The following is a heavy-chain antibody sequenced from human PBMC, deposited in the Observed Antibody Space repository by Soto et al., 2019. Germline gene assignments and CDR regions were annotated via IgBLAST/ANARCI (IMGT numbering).Heavy chain of an antibody. CDR3: ARQEIWFGELLYWFDP. J-gene: IGHJ5*02. D-gene: IGHD3-10*01. CDR2: IYYSGST. V-gene: IGHV4-39*01. Sequence: QLQLQESGPGLVKPSETLSLTCTVSGGSISSSSYYWGWIRQPPGKGLEWIGSIYYSGSTYYNPSLKSRVTISVDTSKNPFSLKLSSVTAADTAVYYCARQEIWFGELLYWFDPWGQGTLVTVSS. CDR1: GGSISSSSYY.